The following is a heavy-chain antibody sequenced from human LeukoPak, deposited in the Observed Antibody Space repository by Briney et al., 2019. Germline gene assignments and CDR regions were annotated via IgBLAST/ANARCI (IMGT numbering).Heavy chain of an antibody. CDR2: IYYSGST. J-gene: IGHJ3*02. V-gene: IGHV4-59*01. D-gene: IGHD2/OR15-2a*01. CDR3: ARDFLARAFDI. Sequence: PSETLSLTCTVSGGSISSYYWSWSRQPPGKGLEWIGYIYYSGSTNYNPSLKSRVTISVDTSKNQFSLKLSSVTAADTAVYYCARDFLARAFDIWGQGTMVTVSS. CDR1: GGSISSYY.